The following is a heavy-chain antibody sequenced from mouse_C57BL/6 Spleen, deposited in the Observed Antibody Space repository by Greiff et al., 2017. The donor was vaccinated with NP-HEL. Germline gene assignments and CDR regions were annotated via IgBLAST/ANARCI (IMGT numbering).Heavy chain of an antibody. CDR1: GYAFTNYL. J-gene: IGHJ2*01. D-gene: IGHD1-1*01. CDR2: INPGSGGT. Sequence: QVQLQQSGAELVRPGTSVKVSCKASGYAFTNYLIEWVKQRPGQGLEWIGVINPGSGGTNYNEKFKGKATLTADKSSSTAYMQLSSLTSEDSAVYFCARDYGSSLGYFDYWGQGTTLTVSS. CDR3: ARDYGSSLGYFDY. V-gene: IGHV1-54*01.